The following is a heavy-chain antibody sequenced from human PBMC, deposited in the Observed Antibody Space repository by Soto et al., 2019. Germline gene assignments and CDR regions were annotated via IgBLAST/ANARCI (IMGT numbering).Heavy chain of an antibody. J-gene: IGHJ4*02. Sequence: GGSLRLSCAASGFTFSSYSMNWVRQAPGKGLEWVSSISSSSSYIYYADSVKGRFTISRDNAKNSLYLQMNSLRAEDTAVYYCARDGGSSSPPVDYWGQGTLVTVSS. CDR1: GFTFSSYS. V-gene: IGHV3-21*01. CDR3: ARDGGSSSPPVDY. CDR2: ISSSSSYI. D-gene: IGHD6-6*01.